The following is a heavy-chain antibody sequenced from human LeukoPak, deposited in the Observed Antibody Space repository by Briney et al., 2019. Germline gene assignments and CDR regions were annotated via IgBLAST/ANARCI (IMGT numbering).Heavy chain of an antibody. Sequence: GGSLRLSCAASGFTFSTYAMSWVRQAPGKGLEWVSAISGSGGSTYYADSVKGRFTISRDNAKNSLYLQMNSLRAEDTAVYYCARLPGYYGFWSGYYNNWGQGTLVTVSS. CDR3: ARLPGYYGFWSGYYNN. V-gene: IGHV3-23*01. CDR1: GFTFSTYA. J-gene: IGHJ4*02. CDR2: ISGSGGST. D-gene: IGHD3-3*01.